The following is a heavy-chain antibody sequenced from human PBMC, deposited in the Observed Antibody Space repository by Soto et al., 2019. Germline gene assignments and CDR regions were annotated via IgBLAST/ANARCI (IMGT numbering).Heavy chain of an antibody. J-gene: IGHJ4*02. CDR2: IYYSGST. V-gene: IGHV4-59*08. Sequence: SETLSLTCTVSGGSISSYYWSWIRQPPGKGLEWIGYIYYSGSTNYNPSLKSRVTISVDTSKNQFSLKLSSVTAADTAVYYCARQPETAHFDYWGQGTLVTVSS. CDR1: GGSISSYY. CDR3: ARQPETAHFDY.